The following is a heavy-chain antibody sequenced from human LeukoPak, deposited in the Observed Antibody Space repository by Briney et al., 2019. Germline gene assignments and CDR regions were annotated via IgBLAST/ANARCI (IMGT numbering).Heavy chain of an antibody. CDR2: IPYDESNK. Sequence: GGSLRLSCAASGFTFSSYAMHWVRQAPGMGLEWVAVIPYDESNKYYADSVKGRFTISRDNSKNTLFLQMNSLRAEDTAVYYCARAYNSGWYGDFDYWGQGTLVTVSS. CDR1: GFTFSSYA. V-gene: IGHV3-30-3*01. J-gene: IGHJ4*02. D-gene: IGHD6-19*01. CDR3: ARAYNSGWYGDFDY.